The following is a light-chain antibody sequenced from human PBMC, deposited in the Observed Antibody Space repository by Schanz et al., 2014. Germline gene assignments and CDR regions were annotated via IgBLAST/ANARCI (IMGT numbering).Light chain of an antibody. J-gene: IGKJ1*01. CDR2: DGS. CDR3: QQRNSWPWT. V-gene: IGKV3D-20*02. CDR1: QSVSGSY. Sequence: EIVMTQSPATLSVSPGERATLSCRASQSVSGSYLAWYQQKPGQAPRLLIYDGSNRATGIPVRFSGSGSGTDYTLTISSLDPEDFAVYYYQQRNSWPWTGGQGTKVEIK.